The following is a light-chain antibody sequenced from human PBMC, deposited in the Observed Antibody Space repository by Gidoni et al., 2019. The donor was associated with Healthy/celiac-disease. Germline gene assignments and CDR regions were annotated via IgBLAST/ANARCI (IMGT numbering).Light chain of an antibody. Sequence: ESVLTQSPATLSLSPGDRATLSCRASQSVSSYLAWYQQKPGQAPRLLIYAASNRATGIPARFSGSGSGTDFTLTISSLEPEDFAVYYCQQRSNWPPSLTFGGGTKVEIK. V-gene: IGKV3-11*01. CDR2: AAS. CDR1: QSVSSY. J-gene: IGKJ4*01. CDR3: QQRSNWPPSLT.